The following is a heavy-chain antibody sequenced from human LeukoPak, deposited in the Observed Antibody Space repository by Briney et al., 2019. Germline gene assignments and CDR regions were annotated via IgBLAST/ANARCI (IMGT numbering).Heavy chain of an antibody. Sequence: GRSLRLSCAVSGFTFRNAGMHWVRQAPGKGLEWVAVIWYDGSQKYYADSVKGRFTTSRDNSKNMLYLHMNSLRAEDTAVYFCARDRGDYNHNFDYWGQGTLVTVSS. CDR3: ARDRGDYNHNFDY. J-gene: IGHJ4*02. V-gene: IGHV3-33*01. CDR1: GFTFRNAG. D-gene: IGHD4-17*01. CDR2: IWYDGSQK.